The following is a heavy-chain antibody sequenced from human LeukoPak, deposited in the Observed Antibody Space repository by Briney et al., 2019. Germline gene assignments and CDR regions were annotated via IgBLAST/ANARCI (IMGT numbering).Heavy chain of an antibody. CDR1: GCTFTTYG. V-gene: IGHV1-18*01. J-gene: IGHJ4*02. CDR3: ARLMGCSEHPVYN. D-gene: IGHD6-19*01. Sequence: ASVKVSCKASGCTFTTYGISWVRQAPGQGLEWMGWISPDSGSINYAQKVQGRVTMTTDTSTSTAYMERGRLRSHDTALYYCARLMGCSEHPVYNWGEKTLVSLSP. CDR2: ISPDSGSI.